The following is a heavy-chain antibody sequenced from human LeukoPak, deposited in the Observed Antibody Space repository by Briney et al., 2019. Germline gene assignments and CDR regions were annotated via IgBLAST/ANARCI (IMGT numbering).Heavy chain of an antibody. CDR2: IRSKAYGGTT. J-gene: IGHJ3*02. CDR3: TSPSSHAFDI. Sequence: GGSLRLSCAASGFTFSSYEMNWVRQAPGKGLEWVGFIRSKAYGGTTEYAASVKGRFTISRDDSKSIAYLQMNSLKTEDTAVYYCTSPSSHAFDIWGQGTMVTVFS. CDR1: GFTFSSYE. V-gene: IGHV3-49*04.